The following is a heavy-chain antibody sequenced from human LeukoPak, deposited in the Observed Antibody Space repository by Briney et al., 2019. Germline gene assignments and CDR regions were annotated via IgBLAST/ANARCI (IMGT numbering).Heavy chain of an antibody. V-gene: IGHV4-59*01. Sequence: SETLSLTWTVSGGSLSSYYWSWIRQPPGKGLEWIVYIYYSGSNNYNPSLKSRVTISVDTSKNQFSLKLSSVTAADTAVYYCARGGIVATIPDFDYWGQGTLVTVSS. CDR1: GGSLSSYY. CDR2: IYYSGSN. CDR3: ARGGIVATIPDFDY. D-gene: IGHD5-12*01. J-gene: IGHJ4*02.